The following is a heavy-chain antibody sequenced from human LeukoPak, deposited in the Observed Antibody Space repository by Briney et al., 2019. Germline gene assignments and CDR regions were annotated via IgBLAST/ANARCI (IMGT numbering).Heavy chain of an antibody. Sequence: GESLRLSCAASGFTFSSYSMNWVRQAPGKGLEWVSSISSSSSYIYYADSVKGRFTISRDNAKNSLYLQMNSLRAEDTAVYYCARVSIIAAAGHFDYWGQGTLVTVSS. D-gene: IGHD6-13*01. CDR1: GFTFSSYS. CDR2: ISSSSSYI. CDR3: ARVSIIAAAGHFDY. J-gene: IGHJ4*02. V-gene: IGHV3-21*01.